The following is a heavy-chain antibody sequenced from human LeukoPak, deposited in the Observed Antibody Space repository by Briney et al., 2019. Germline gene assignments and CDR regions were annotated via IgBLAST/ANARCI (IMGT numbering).Heavy chain of an antibody. CDR1: GFTFSSYA. Sequence: GGSLRLSCAASGFTFSSYAMSWVRQAPGKGLEWVSVIYSGGGTYYADSMKGRFTISRDNSKNTLYLQMNSLRAEDTAVYYCASLGAAGTDHWGQGTLVTVSS. CDR3: ASLGAAGTDH. V-gene: IGHV3-53*01. D-gene: IGHD6-13*01. CDR2: IYSGGGT. J-gene: IGHJ4*02.